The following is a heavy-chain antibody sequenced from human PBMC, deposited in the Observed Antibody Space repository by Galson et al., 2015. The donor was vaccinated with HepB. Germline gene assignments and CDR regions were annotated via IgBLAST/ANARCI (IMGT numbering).Heavy chain of an antibody. J-gene: IGHJ6*02. CDR1: GFTVSGNY. V-gene: IGHV3-53*01. Sequence: SLRLSCAASGFTVSGNYMSWLRQAPGKGLEWVSVIYAGGNTFLADSVKGRFTVTRENTENTLHLQITGLSSEDTAVYYCAKALAGYCQYYCMDVWGQGTTVTVSS. CDR2: IYAGGNT. CDR3: AKALAGYCQYYCMDV. D-gene: IGHD3-9*01.